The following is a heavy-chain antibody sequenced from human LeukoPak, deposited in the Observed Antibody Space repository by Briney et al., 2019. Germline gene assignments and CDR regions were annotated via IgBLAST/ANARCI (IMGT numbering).Heavy chain of an antibody. CDR3: GRDRYDSSGFYDAFDI. Sequence: GGSLRLSCAASGFTFSSYAMHWVRQAPGKGLEWVAVISYDGSNKYYADSVKGRFTISRDNSKNTLYLQMNSLRAEDTAVYYCGRDRYDSSGFYDAFDIWGQGTMVTVSS. D-gene: IGHD3-22*01. J-gene: IGHJ3*02. CDR1: GFTFSSYA. CDR2: ISYDGSNK. V-gene: IGHV3-30*01.